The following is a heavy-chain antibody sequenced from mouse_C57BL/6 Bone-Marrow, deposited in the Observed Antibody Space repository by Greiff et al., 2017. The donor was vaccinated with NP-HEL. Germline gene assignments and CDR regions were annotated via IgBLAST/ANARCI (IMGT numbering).Heavy chain of an antibody. CDR1: GYIFTDYN. CDR2: INPNNGGT. Sequence: EVQLQQSGPELVKPGASVKMSCKASGYIFTDYNMHWVKQSHGKSLEWIGYINPNNGGTSYNQKFKGKATLTVNKSSSTAYMELRSLTSEDSAVYYCARLLRYLYYAMDYWGQGTSVTVSS. CDR3: ARLLRYLYYAMDY. J-gene: IGHJ4*01. V-gene: IGHV1-22*01. D-gene: IGHD1-1*01.